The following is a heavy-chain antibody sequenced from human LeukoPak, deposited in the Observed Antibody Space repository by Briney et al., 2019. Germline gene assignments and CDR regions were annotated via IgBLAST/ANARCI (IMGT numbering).Heavy chain of an antibody. V-gene: IGHV1-8*01. J-gene: IGHJ4*02. D-gene: IGHD5-12*01. CDR3: ARGYRGYSGYDSDY. Sequence: GASVKVSCKASGYTFTSYDINWVRQATGQRLEWMGWMNPNSGNTGYAQKFQGRVTMTRNTSISTAYMELSSLRSEDTAVYYCARGYRGYSGYDSDYWGQGTLVTVSS. CDR2: MNPNSGNT. CDR1: GYTFTSYD.